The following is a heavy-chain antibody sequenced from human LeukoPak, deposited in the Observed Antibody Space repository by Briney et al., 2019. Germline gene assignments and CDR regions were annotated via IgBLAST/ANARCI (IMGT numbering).Heavy chain of an antibody. J-gene: IGHJ4*02. V-gene: IGHV1-18*01. Sequence: ASVKVSCKASGYTFTSYGISWVRQAPGQGLEWVGWISAYNGNTNYAQKLQGRVTMTTDTSTSTAYMELRSLRSDDTAVYYCARDRGTIFGVVTLYYFDYWGQGTLVTVSS. CDR3: ARDRGTIFGVVTLYYFDY. CDR1: GYTFTSYG. D-gene: IGHD3-3*01. CDR2: ISAYNGNT.